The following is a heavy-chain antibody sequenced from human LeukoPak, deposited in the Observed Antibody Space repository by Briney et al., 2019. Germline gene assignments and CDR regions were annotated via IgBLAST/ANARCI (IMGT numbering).Heavy chain of an antibody. CDR1: GGSISSYY. Sequence: PSETLSLTCTVSGGSISSYYWSWIRQPAGKGLEWIGRIYTSGSTNYNPSLKSRVTMSVDTSKNQFSLKLSSVTAADTAVYYCARQVIVVVPAAGYYMDVWGKGTTVTVSS. J-gene: IGHJ6*03. V-gene: IGHV4-4*07. CDR2: IYTSGST. D-gene: IGHD2-2*01. CDR3: ARQVIVVVPAAGYYMDV.